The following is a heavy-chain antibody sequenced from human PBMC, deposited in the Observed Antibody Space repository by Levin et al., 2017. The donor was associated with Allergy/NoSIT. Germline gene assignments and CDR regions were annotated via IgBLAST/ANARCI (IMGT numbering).Heavy chain of an antibody. CDR2: IYSDGRT. J-gene: IGHJ5*02. V-gene: IGHV3-53*01. CDR3: ARDQFLYGSASGGWFDP. Sequence: ASVKVSCAASGFTVSSNYMNWVRQAPGKGLEWVSVIYSDGRTFYADSVKGRVTISRDTSKNTLYLQMNSLRAEDTAVYYCARDQFLYGSASGGWFDPRGQGTLVTVSA. D-gene: IGHD3-16*01. CDR1: GFTVSSNY.